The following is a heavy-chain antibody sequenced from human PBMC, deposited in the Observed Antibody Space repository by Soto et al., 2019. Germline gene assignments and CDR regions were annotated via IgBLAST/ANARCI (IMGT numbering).Heavy chain of an antibody. CDR1: GGTFSSYA. V-gene: IGHV1-69*06. CDR2: IIPIFGTA. Sequence: QVQLVQSGAEVKKPGSSVKVSCKASGGTFSSYAISWVRQAPGQGLEWMGGIIPIFGTANYAQKFQGRVTITADKSTSTAYMELSSLRSEDTAVYYCARDLAVVVVAAYYYYGMDVWGQGTTFTVSS. CDR3: ARDLAVVVVAAYYYYGMDV. J-gene: IGHJ6*02. D-gene: IGHD2-15*01.